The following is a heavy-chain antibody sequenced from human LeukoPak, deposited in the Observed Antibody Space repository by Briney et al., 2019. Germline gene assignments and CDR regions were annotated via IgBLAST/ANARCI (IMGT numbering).Heavy chain of an antibody. D-gene: IGHD1-14*01. CDR2: INPGGSST. Sequence: GGSLRLSCAASGFTFSFYWMHWVRQVLGQGLVWVSRINPGGSSTAYADSVKGRFTISRDNAKNTLYLQMDSLGADDTGVYYCARSNQADDYWGQGTLVTVSS. CDR1: GFTFSFYW. V-gene: IGHV3-74*01. J-gene: IGHJ4*02. CDR3: ARSNQADDY.